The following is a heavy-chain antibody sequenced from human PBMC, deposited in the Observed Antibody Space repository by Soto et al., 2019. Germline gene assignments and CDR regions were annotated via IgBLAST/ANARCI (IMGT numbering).Heavy chain of an antibody. CDR1: GCSISSGDYY. CDR3: ARWLRYGMDV. V-gene: IGHV4-30-4*01. Sequence: TLSLTCTVAGCSISSGDYYWSWIRQPPGKGLEWIGYIYYSGSTYYNPSLKSRVTISVDTSKNQFSLKLSSVTAADTAVYYCARWLRYGMDVWGQGTTVTVSS. CDR2: IYYSGST. J-gene: IGHJ6*02. D-gene: IGHD5-12*01.